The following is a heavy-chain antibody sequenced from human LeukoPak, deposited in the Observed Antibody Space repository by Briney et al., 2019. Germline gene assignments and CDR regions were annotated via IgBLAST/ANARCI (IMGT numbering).Heavy chain of an antibody. Sequence: SETLSLTCAVSGGSFRGYYWSWIRQPPGKGLEWIGEINHSGSTNYNPSLKSRVTISVDTSKNQFSLKLSSVTAADTAVYYCARGPIVGATLLPGSYMDVWGKGTTVTVSS. V-gene: IGHV4-34*01. CDR1: GGSFRGYY. D-gene: IGHD1-26*01. CDR2: INHSGST. J-gene: IGHJ6*03. CDR3: ARGPIVGATLLPGSYMDV.